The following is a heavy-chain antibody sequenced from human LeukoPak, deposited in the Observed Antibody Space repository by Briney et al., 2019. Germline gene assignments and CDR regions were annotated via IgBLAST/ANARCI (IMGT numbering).Heavy chain of an antibody. CDR3: AREVVVAGKIFDY. CDR2: ISYDGSNK. CDR1: GFTFSSYA. D-gene: IGHD2-15*01. J-gene: IGHJ4*02. V-gene: IGHV3-30*04. Sequence: GGSLRLSCAASGFTFSSYAVHWVRQAPGKGLEWVAVISYDGSNKYYADSVKGRFTISRDNSKNTLYLQMNSLRAEDTAVYYCAREVVVAGKIFDYWGQGTLVTVSS.